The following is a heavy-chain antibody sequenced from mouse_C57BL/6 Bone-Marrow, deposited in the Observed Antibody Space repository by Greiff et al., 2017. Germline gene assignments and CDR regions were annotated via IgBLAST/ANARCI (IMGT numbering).Heavy chain of an antibody. CDR1: GYTFTSYW. CDR3: ATNWDRYFDV. D-gene: IGHD4-1*01. CDR2: INPNNGGT. V-gene: IGHV1-53*01. J-gene: IGHJ1*03. Sequence: QVQLQQSGPELVKPGASVKISCKASGYTFTSYWMHWVKQRPGQGLEWIGNINPNNGGTNYNEKFKNKATLTVDKSSSAAYMQLSSLTSEDSAVYYCATNWDRYFDVWVTGTTVTVSS.